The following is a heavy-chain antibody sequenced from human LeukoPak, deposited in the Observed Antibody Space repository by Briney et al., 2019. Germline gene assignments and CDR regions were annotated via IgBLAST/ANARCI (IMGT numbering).Heavy chain of an antibody. V-gene: IGHV3-23*01. CDR1: GFTVSSNY. CDR3: AKRISSGWSYYFDY. Sequence: GGSLRLSCAASGFTVSSNYMSWVRQAPGEGLEWVSAISYSGGSTYYADSVKGRFTISRDNSKNTLYLQMDRLRAEDTAVYYCAKRISSGWSYYFDYWGQGTLVTVSS. CDR2: ISYSGGST. J-gene: IGHJ4*02. D-gene: IGHD6-19*01.